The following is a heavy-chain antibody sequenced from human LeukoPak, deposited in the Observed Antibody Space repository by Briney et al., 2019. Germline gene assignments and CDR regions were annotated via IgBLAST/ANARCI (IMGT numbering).Heavy chain of an antibody. CDR2: IYHSGST. Sequence: SETLSLTCTVSGGSISSGGYYWSWIRQPPGKGLEWIGYIYHSGSTYYNPSLKSRVTISVDRSKNQFSLKLSSVTAADTAVYYCARVGAQYCSSTSCYRGYMDVWGKGTTVTVSS. V-gene: IGHV4-30-2*01. CDR1: GGSISSGGYY. D-gene: IGHD2-2*02. CDR3: ARVGAQYCSSTSCYRGYMDV. J-gene: IGHJ6*03.